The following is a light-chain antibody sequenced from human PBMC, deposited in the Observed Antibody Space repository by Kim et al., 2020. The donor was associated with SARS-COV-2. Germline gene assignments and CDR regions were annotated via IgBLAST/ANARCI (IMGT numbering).Light chain of an antibody. Sequence: QAVVTQEHSLTVSPGGTVTLTCASSTGPVTNDYYPNWFQQKPGQPPRALIYSASSRQSWTPARFSGSLLGGKAALTLSGVQPEDEAVYYCLLYYPPDARGVFVGGTQLTVL. CDR1: TGPVTNDYY. CDR2: SAS. J-gene: IGLJ3*02. CDR3: LLYYPPDARGV. V-gene: IGLV7-43*01.